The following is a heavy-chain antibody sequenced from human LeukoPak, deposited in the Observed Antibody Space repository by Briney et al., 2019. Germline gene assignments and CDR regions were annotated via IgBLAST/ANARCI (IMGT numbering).Heavy chain of an antibody. Sequence: GSLRLSCAASGFTFSSYEMNWVRQAPGKGLEWVSYISSSGSTIYYADSVKGRFTISRDNAKNSLYLQMNSLRAEDTAVYYCARARPGYYDFWSGYQKYYYYGMDDWGQGTTVTVSS. J-gene: IGHJ6*02. V-gene: IGHV3-48*03. CDR3: ARARPGYYDFWSGYQKYYYYGMDD. D-gene: IGHD3-3*01. CDR2: ISSSGSTI. CDR1: GFTFSSYE.